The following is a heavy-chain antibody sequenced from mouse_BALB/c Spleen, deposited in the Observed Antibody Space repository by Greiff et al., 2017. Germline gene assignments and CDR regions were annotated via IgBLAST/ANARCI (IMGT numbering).Heavy chain of an antibody. CDR3: ARYGNLGYFDY. D-gene: IGHD2-1*01. CDR2: ISYDGSN. V-gene: IGHV3-6*02. Sequence: EVQLQESGPGLVKPSQSLSLTCSVTGYSITSGYYWNWIRQFPGNKLEWMGYISYDGSNNYNPSLKNRISITRDTSKNQFFLKLNSVTTEDTATYYCARYGNLGYFDYWGQGTTLTVSS. J-gene: IGHJ2*01. CDR1: GYSITSGYY.